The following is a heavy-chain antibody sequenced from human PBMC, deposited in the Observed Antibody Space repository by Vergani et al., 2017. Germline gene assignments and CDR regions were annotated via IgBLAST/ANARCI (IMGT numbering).Heavy chain of an antibody. CDR3: ARDLHPNCSSTSCYESSFDP. V-gene: IGHV1-69*01. J-gene: IGHJ5*02. Sequence: QVQLVQSGAEVKKPGSSVKVSCKASGGTFSSYAISWVRQAPGQGLEWMGGIIPIFGTANYAQKFQGRVTITADESTSTAHRELSSLRSEDTAVYYCARDLHPNCSSTSCYESSFDPWGQGTLVTVSS. D-gene: IGHD2-2*01. CDR2: IIPIFGTA. CDR1: GGTFSSYA.